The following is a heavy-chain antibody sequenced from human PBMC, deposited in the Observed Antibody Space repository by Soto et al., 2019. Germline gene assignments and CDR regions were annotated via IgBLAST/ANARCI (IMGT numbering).Heavy chain of an antibody. D-gene: IGHD5-12*01. J-gene: IGHJ4*02. CDR3: ARGGGYDQYTGVDY. Sequence: SETLSLTCAVAGGSIRSGGYSWSWIRQPPGKGLEWIGYINHSGSTNYNPSLKSRVTISVDTSKNQFSLKLSSVTAADTAVYYCARGGGYDQYTGVDYWGQGTLVTVSS. V-gene: IGHV4-61*08. CDR1: GGSIRSGGYS. CDR2: INHSGST.